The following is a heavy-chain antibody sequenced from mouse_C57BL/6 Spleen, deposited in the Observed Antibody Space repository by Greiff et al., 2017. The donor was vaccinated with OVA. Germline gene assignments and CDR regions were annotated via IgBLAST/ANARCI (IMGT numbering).Heavy chain of an antibody. Sequence: EVHLVESGGDLVKPGGSLKLSCAASGFTFSSYGMSWVRQTPDKRLEWVATISSGGSYSYYPDSVKGRFTISRDNAKNTLYLQMSSLKSEDTAMYYCARGTAQATSSMDYWGQGTSVTVSS. CDR3: ARGTAQATSSMDY. D-gene: IGHD3-2*02. CDR2: ISSGGSYS. V-gene: IGHV5-6*01. J-gene: IGHJ4*01. CDR1: GFTFSSYG.